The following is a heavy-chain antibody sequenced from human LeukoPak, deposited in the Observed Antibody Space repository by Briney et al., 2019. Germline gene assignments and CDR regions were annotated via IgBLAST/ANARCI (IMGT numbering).Heavy chain of an antibody. CDR1: GGTFSSYA. J-gene: IGHJ4*02. Sequence: ASVKVSCKASGGTFSSYAISWARQAPGQGLEWMGRIIPIFGTANYAQKFQGRVTITTDESTSTAYMELSSLRSEDTAVYYCARDRSYPLAARLDYWGQGTLVTVSS. CDR2: IIPIFGTA. CDR3: ARDRSYPLAARLDY. V-gene: IGHV1-69*05. D-gene: IGHD6-6*01.